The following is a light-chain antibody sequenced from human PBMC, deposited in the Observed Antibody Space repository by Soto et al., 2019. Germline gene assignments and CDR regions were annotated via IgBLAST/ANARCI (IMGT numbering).Light chain of an antibody. V-gene: IGKV1-5*01. CDR3: QQYYTYWHM. J-gene: IGKJ1*01. Sequence: DIQTTPPPSTLSASVGNRVIITCRARQSISDYLAWYQQKPGKAPKLLIYDASNLESGVPSTFSGSGSGTEFTLTISILQPDDFATYYCQQYYTYWHMFGQGTKVDIK. CDR1: QSISDY. CDR2: DAS.